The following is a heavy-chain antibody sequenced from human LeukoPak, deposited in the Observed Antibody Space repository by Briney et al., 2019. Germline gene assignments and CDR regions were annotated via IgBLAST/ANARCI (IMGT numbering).Heavy chain of an antibody. D-gene: IGHD3-9*01. J-gene: IGHJ5*02. CDR2: IYYSGST. CDR1: GGSISSYY. V-gene: IGHV4-59*01. CDR3: ARAITYYDILNGYYIRWFDP. Sequence: SETLSLTCTVSGGSISSYYWSWIRQPPGKGLEWIGYIYYSGSTNYNPSLKSRVTISVDTSKNQFSLKLSSVTAADTAVYYCARAITYYDILNGYYIRWFDPWGQGTLVTVSS.